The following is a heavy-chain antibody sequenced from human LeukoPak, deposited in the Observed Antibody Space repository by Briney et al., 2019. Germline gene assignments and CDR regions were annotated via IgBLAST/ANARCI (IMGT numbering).Heavy chain of an antibody. CDR3: AKDRFGAGDRGHYFDY. V-gene: IGHV3-30*18. D-gene: IGHD3-10*01. Sequence: GGSLRLSCAASGFTFSSYGMHWVRQAPGKGLDWVAVISYDGSNKYYADCVKGRLTISRDNCKNTLYLKMNSLRAEDTAVYYCAKDRFGAGDRGHYFDYWGQGTLVTVSS. CDR1: GFTFSSYG. CDR2: ISYDGSNK. J-gene: IGHJ4*02.